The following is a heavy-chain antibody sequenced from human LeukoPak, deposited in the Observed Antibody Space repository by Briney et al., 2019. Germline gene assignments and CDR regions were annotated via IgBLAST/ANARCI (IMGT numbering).Heavy chain of an antibody. D-gene: IGHD3-16*01. CDR2: INHSGST. CDR1: GGSFSGYY. V-gene: IGHV4-34*01. J-gene: IGHJ3*02. Sequence: SETLSLTCAVYGGSFSGYYWSWLRQPPGKGLEWIGEINHSGSTNYNPSLKSRVAISVDTSKNQFSLKLSSVTAADTAVYYCALTYYDYVWGSSAFDIWGQGTMVTVSS. CDR3: ALTYYDYVWGSSAFDI.